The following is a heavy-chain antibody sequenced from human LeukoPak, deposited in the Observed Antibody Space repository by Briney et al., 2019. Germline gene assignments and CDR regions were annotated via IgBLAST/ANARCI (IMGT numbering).Heavy chain of an antibody. J-gene: IGHJ4*02. Sequence: GRSLRLSCAASGFTFSSYGMHWVRQAPGKGLEWVAVIWYDGSNKYYADSVKGRFTISGDNSKNTLYLQMNSLRADDTAVYYCARNYYYDSTRLYYFDYWGQGTLVTVSS. CDR2: IWYDGSNK. CDR1: GFTFSSYG. CDR3: ARNYYYDSTRLYYFDY. V-gene: IGHV3-33*01. D-gene: IGHD3-22*01.